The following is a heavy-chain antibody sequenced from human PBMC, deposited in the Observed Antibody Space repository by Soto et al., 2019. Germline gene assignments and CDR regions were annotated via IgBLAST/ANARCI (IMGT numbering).Heavy chain of an antibody. CDR1: GGSISASYY. V-gene: IGHV4-39*01. J-gene: IGHJ4*02. CDR3: GRHEWEQRDPIDH. Sequence: SETLSLTCTVSGGSISASYYWGWIRQPPGKGLEWIASIYHSGTTYYNPSLKTRVTISVDTSKNQFSLKLTSVTATDTAVYYCGRHEWEQRDPIDHWGQGTLVTVSS. CDR2: IYHSGTT. D-gene: IGHD1-26*01.